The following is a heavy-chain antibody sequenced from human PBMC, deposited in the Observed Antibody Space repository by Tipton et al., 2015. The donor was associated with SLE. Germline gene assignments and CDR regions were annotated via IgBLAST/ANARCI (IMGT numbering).Heavy chain of an antibody. D-gene: IGHD3-9*01. Sequence: GLVKPSETLSLTCAVYGGSFSGYYWSWIRQPPGKGLEWIGEINHSGSTNYNPSLKSRVTISVDTSKNQFSLILRSVTAADTAVYYCASGILTGNAAFDVWGQGTMVTVSP. CDR3: ASGILTGNAAFDV. V-gene: IGHV4-34*01. CDR2: INHSGST. CDR1: GGSFSGYY. J-gene: IGHJ3*01.